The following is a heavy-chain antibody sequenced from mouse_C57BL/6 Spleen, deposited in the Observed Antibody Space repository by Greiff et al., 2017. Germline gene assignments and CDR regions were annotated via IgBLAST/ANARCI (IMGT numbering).Heavy chain of an antibody. D-gene: IGHD1-1*01. J-gene: IGHJ4*01. Sequence: QVQLQQSGPELVKPGASVKISCKASGYAFSSSWMNWVKQRPGKGLEWIGRIYPGDGDTNYNGKFKGKATLTADKSSSTAYMQLSSLTSEDSAVYFCARRLYGSSYAMDYWGQGTSVTVSS. CDR3: ARRLYGSSYAMDY. CDR2: IYPGDGDT. V-gene: IGHV1-82*01. CDR1: GYAFSSSW.